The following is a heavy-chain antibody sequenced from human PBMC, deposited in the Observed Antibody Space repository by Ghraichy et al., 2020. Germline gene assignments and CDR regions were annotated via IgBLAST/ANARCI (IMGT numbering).Heavy chain of an antibody. D-gene: IGHD2-2*01. V-gene: IGHV3-21*01. CDR2: ISSSSSYI. CDR3: ARDAEPLGVVVPAAIDYYYYGMDV. CDR1: GFTFSSYS. J-gene: IGHJ6*02. Sequence: GGSLRLSCAASGFTFSSYSMNWVRQAPGKGLEWVSSISSSSSYIYYADSVKGRFTISRDNAKNSLYLQMNSLRAEDTAVYYCARDAEPLGVVVPAAIDYYYYGMDVWGQGTMVTVSS.